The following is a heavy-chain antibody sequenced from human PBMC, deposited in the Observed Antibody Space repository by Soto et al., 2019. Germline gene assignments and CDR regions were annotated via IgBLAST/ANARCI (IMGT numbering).Heavy chain of an antibody. CDR3: ARHPSFSCTFDC. J-gene: IGHJ4*02. Sequence: WGSLRLSCAASGVTFSSYGMHWVRQTPGKGLEWVAMISYDGSNEFYADSVKGRFTTSRDNSKNTLYLQMNSLRTEDTAIYYCARHPSFSCTFDCPGQGTLVTLPS. D-gene: IGHD2-2*01. CDR2: ISYDGSNE. V-gene: IGHV3-30*03. CDR1: GVTFSSYG.